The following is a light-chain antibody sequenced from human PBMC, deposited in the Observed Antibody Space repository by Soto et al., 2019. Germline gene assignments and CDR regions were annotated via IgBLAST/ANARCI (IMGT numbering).Light chain of an antibody. CDR1: DSNIGNNA. J-gene: IGLJ3*02. Sequence: QSVLTQPPSVSEAPRQRVTISCSGSDSNIGNNAVTWYQQLPGKAPKLLIHYDDLLSSGVSDRFSGYKSGTSASLAISGLESEDEADYYCAAWDDSLNSWVFGGGTKLTVL. CDR3: AAWDDSLNSWV. V-gene: IGLV1-36*01. CDR2: YDD.